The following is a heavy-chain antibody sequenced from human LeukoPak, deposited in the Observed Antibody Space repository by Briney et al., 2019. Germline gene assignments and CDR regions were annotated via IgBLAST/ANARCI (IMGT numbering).Heavy chain of an antibody. CDR3: ARGHSGGGNFDY. V-gene: IGHV3-21*01. Sequence: GGSLRLSCAASGFTFSSYSMNWVRQAPGKGLEWVSSISSSSSYIYYADSVKGRFTISRDNAKNSLYLQMNSLRAEDTAVYYCARGHSGGGNFDYWGQGTLVTVSS. CDR1: GFTFSSYS. J-gene: IGHJ4*02. D-gene: IGHD2-15*01. CDR2: ISSSSSYI.